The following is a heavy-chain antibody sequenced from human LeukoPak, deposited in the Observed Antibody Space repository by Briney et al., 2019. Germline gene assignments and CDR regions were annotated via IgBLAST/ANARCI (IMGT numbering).Heavy chain of an antibody. D-gene: IGHD2-2*01. CDR1: GGTFSSYA. CDR3: ARAEGYCSSTSCLGAAAGPDLLPDY. V-gene: IGHV1-69*01. J-gene: IGHJ4*02. CDR2: IIPIFGTA. Sequence: SVKVSCKASGGTFSSYAISWVRQAPGQGLEWMGGIIPIFGTANYAQTFQGRVTITADESTSTAYMELSSLRSEDTAVYYCARAEGYCSSTSCLGAAAGPDLLPDYWGQGTLVTVSS.